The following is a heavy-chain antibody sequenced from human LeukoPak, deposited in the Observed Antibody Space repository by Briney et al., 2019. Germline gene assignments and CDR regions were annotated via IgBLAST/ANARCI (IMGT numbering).Heavy chain of an antibody. CDR1: GYTFTSYD. V-gene: IGHV1-8*01. D-gene: IGHD3-3*01. J-gene: IGHJ6*03. CDR3: ARGRTTIFGVVIIPDYYYCYMDV. CDR2: MNPNSGNT. Sequence: ASVKVSCKASGYTFTSYDINWVRQATGQGLEWMGWMNPNSGNTGYAQKFQGRVTMTRNTSISTAYMELSSLRSEDTAVYYCARGRTTIFGVVIIPDYYYCYMDVWGKGTTVTVSS.